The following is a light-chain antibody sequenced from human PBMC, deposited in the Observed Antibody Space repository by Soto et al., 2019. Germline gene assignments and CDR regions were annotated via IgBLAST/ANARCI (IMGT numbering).Light chain of an antibody. CDR1: SSDVGGYNY. CDR2: DVS. J-gene: IGLJ1*01. CDR3: SSYTSSSTRV. V-gene: IGLV2-14*01. Sequence: ALTQPASVSGSPGQSITISCTGTSSDVGGYNYVSWYQQHPGKAPKLMIYDVSNRPSGVSNRFSGSKSGNTASLTISGLQAEDEAEYYCSSYTSSSTRVFGTGTKVTVL.